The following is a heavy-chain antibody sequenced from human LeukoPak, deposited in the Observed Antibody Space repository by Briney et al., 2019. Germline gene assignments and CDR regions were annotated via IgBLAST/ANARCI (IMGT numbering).Heavy chain of an antibody. CDR1: GFTVSSNY. CDR2: IYSGGST. D-gene: IGHD3-22*01. V-gene: IGHV3-53*01. CDR3: ARLAGSSGLAGGFDI. J-gene: IGHJ3*02. Sequence: GGSLRLSCAASGFTVSSNYMSWVRQAPGKGLEWVPVIYSGGSTYYADSVKGRFTISSDNSKNTLYLQMNSLRAEDTTVYYCARLAGSSGLAGGFDIWGQGTMVTVSS.